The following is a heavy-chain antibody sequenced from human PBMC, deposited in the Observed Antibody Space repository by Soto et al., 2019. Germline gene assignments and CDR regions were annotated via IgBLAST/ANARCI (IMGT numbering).Heavy chain of an antibody. V-gene: IGHV1-8*01. CDR3: ARGIKYGDYSRWFDP. J-gene: IGHJ5*02. D-gene: IGHD4-17*01. Sequence: ASVKVSCKASGSTLTSYDIKWVQKGTVQGVEYLGWTNPNSGNTGYVKKFQGRVTMTRDTSMSTAYMELSSLRSEDTAVYYCARGIKYGDYSRWFDPWGPGTLVTVSS. CDR1: GSTLTSYD. CDR2: TNPNSGNT.